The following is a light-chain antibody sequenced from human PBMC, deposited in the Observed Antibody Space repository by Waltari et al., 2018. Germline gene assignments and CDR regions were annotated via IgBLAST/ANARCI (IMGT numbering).Light chain of an antibody. CDR3: QQYRNWPPWT. V-gene: IGKV3D-15*01. CDR2: DAS. Sequence: EIVMTQSPAPLSVSPGERATLSCRARQSVRSNLAWYQEQPGQAPRLLLYDASTRATGSPAEWSGSGSGTEFTLTISSLQSEDFAVYYCQQYRNWPPWTFGEGTKVEIK. CDR1: QSVRSN. J-gene: IGKJ1*01.